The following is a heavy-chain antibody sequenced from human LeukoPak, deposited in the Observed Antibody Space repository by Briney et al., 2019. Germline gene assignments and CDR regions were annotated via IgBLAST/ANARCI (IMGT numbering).Heavy chain of an antibody. J-gene: IGHJ4*02. CDR1: GYSISSGYY. CDR3: ARHHGYSSSSHYFDY. V-gene: IGHV4-38-2*01. D-gene: IGHD6-6*01. Sequence: SEALSLTCAVSGYSISSGYYWGRIRQPPGKGLEWIGSIYHSESTYYNPSLKSRVTISVDTSKNQFSLKLSSVTAADTAVYYCARHHGYSSSSHYFDYWGQGTLVTVSA. CDR2: IYHSEST.